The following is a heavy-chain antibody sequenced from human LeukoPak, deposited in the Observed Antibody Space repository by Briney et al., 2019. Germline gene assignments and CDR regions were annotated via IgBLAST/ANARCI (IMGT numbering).Heavy chain of an antibody. J-gene: IGHJ4*02. V-gene: IGHV3-21*01. CDR1: GLTFSNYS. CDR3: ARVIVVVPAAQFFDY. Sequence: GGLLRFSCAASGLTFSNYSMSWGRQAPGKVLGWVSSISSGSSHIYYADSVKGRFTISRDNAKNSLYLQMNSLRAEDTAVYYCARVIVVVPAAQFFDYWGQGTLVTVSS. CDR2: ISSGSSHI. D-gene: IGHD2-2*01.